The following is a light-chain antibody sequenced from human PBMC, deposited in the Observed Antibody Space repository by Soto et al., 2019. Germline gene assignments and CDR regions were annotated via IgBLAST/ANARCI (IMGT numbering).Light chain of an antibody. V-gene: IGLV2-14*01. CDR1: SSDVAAYNY. Sequence: QPVLTQPASVSGSPGQSIAISCTGTSSDVAAYNYVSWYQQHPGKAPKLMIYEVSNRPSGVSRRFSGSKSGNTASLTISGLQAEDEADYYCSSYTDSSTVIFGGGTKLTVL. J-gene: IGLJ2*01. CDR2: EVS. CDR3: SSYTDSSTVI.